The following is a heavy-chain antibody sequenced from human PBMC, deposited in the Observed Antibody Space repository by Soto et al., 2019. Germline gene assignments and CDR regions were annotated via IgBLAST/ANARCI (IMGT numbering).Heavy chain of an antibody. Sequence: QVQLVESGGGVVQPGRSLRLSCAASGFTFSSYGMHWVRQAPGKGLEWVAVISDDGSNKYYADSVKGRFTISRDNSKHTLYLQMDSLRAEYTAVYYCAKVGDGSSWYGFDYWGQGTLVTVSS. J-gene: IGHJ4*02. CDR3: AKVGDGSSWYGFDY. D-gene: IGHD6-13*01. V-gene: IGHV3-30*18. CDR2: ISDDGSNK. CDR1: GFTFSSYG.